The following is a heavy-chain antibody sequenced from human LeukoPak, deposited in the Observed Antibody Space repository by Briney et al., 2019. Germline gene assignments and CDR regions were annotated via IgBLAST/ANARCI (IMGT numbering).Heavy chain of an antibody. J-gene: IGHJ4*02. V-gene: IGHV3-23*01. CDR2: ISYSGDNT. CDR1: GFTFSSFA. D-gene: IGHD5-24*01. Sequence: GGSLRLSCAASGFTFSSFAMTWVRQAPGKGLEWVSAISYSGDNTYYADSVKGRFTISRDNSKNTLYLQMNSLRAEDTAVYYCARRRWLQFRTFAEFDYWGQGTLVTVSS. CDR3: ARRRWLQFRTFAEFDY.